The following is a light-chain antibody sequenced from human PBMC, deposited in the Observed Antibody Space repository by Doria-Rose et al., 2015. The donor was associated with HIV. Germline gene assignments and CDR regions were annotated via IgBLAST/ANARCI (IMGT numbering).Light chain of an antibody. Sequence: TQSPESLGMSLGERATLNCKSNQSLLYTSKNYLAWYQQKPGQPPKLLIYLAFTRQSGVPARFSGSGSGTDFTLTISSLEAEDVAVYYCQQYYDTPSFGPGTTVDIK. CDR2: LAF. CDR3: QQYYDTPS. V-gene: IGKV4-1*01. CDR1: QSLLYTSKNY. J-gene: IGKJ3*01.